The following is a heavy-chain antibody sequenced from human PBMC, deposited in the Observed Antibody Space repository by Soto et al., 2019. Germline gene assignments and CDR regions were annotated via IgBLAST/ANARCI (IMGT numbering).Heavy chain of an antibody. V-gene: IGHV4-39*01. CDR1: SGSISSGSYY. J-gene: IGHJ3*02. Sequence: QLQLQESGPGLVKPSETLSLTCTVSSGSISSGSYYWDWIRQPPGKGLEWIGNIYYSGSTNYNPSLESRVTISVDTSKNQFSLKLSSVTAADTAVYYCARQTDSYYPFDAFDIWGQGTMVTVSS. CDR2: IYYSGST. CDR3: ARQTDSYYPFDAFDI. D-gene: IGHD3-22*01.